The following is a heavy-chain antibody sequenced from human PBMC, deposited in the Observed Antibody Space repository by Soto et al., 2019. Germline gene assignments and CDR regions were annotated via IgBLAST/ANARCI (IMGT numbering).Heavy chain of an antibody. D-gene: IGHD2-2*01. V-gene: IGHV1-2*02. CDR1: GYTFTGYY. J-gene: IGHJ6*02. CDR3: ARERYQVISDGMDV. CDR2: INPETGGT. Sequence: GASVKVSCKASGYTFTGYYVHWVREAPGQGLEWMGWINPETGGTSYAQKFQGRVTLSRDTSINTAYLEVSRLRFDDAAVYFCARERYQVISDGMDVWGQGTTVTVS.